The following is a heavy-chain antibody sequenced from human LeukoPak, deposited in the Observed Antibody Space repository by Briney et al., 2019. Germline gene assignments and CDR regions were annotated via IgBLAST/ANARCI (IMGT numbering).Heavy chain of an antibody. CDR2: ISSSGSTI. V-gene: IGHV3-48*03. D-gene: IGHD6-13*01. J-gene: IGHJ3*02. Sequence: PGGSLRLSCAASGFTFSSYEMNWVRQAPGKGLEWVSYISSSGSTIYYADSVKGRFTISRDNAKNSLYLQMNSLRAEDTAVYYCARDHSSTRPRDAFDIWGQGTMVTVSS. CDR3: ARDHSSTRPRDAFDI. CDR1: GFTFSSYE.